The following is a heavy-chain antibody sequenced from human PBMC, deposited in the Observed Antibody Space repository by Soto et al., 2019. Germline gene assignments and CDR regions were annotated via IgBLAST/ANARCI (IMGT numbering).Heavy chain of an antibody. D-gene: IGHD6-25*01. Sequence: SETLSLTCAVSGGSISSGGYYWTWFRQHPGKGLEWIGHIYYSGTTYYNPSLKSRITISIDTSKNQFSLKLSSVTAADSAVYYCASGYKFPLHYWGQGTLVTVSS. V-gene: IGHV4-31*11. CDR2: IYYSGTT. J-gene: IGHJ4*02. CDR3: ASGYKFPLHY. CDR1: GGSISSGGYY.